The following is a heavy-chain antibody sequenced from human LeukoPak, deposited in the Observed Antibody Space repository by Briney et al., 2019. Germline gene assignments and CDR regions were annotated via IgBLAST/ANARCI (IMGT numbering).Heavy chain of an antibody. CDR2: INHSGST. D-gene: IGHD5-24*01. V-gene: IGHV4-34*01. CDR3: ARDGAMATINY. CDR1: GGSFSGYY. J-gene: IGHJ4*02. Sequence: SETLSLTFAVYGGSFSGYYWSWIRQPPGKGLEWIGEINHSGSTNYNPSLKSRVTISVDTSKNQFSLKLSSVTAADTAVYYCARDGAMATINYWGQGTLVTVSS.